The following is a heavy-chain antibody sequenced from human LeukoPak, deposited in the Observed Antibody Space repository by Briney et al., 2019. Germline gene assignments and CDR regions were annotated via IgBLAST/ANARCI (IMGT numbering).Heavy chain of an antibody. V-gene: IGHV3-13*01. D-gene: IGHD4-23*01. Sequence: GGSLRPSCAASGFTFSSYDMHWVRQATGKGLEWVSAIGTAGDTYYPGSVKGRFTISRENAKNSLYLQMNSLRAGDTAVYYCARVRYGGNSLDYWGQGTLVTVSS. J-gene: IGHJ4*02. CDR2: IGTAGDT. CDR3: ARVRYGGNSLDY. CDR1: GFTFSSYD.